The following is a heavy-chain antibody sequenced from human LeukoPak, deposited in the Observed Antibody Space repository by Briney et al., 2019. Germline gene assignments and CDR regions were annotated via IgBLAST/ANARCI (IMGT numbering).Heavy chain of an antibody. V-gene: IGHV3-23*01. CDR1: GFTFRTYA. Sequence: GGSLRLSCAASGFTFRTYAMSWVRQAPGKGLEWVSAISGSGGNTYYADSVKGRFTISRDNSKNTLYLQMNSLRAEDTAVYYCAKDHGYSGYDYDGYFDYWGQGTLVTVSS. J-gene: IGHJ4*02. CDR2: ISGSGGNT. CDR3: AKDHGYSGYDYDGYFDY. D-gene: IGHD5-12*01.